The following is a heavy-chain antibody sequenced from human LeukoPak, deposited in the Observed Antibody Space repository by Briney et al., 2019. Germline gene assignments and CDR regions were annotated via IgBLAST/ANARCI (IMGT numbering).Heavy chain of an antibody. Sequence: GGSLRLSCAASGFTFSGSAMHWVRQASGKGLEWVGRIRSKANSYATAYAASVKGRFTISRDDSKNTAYLQMNSLKTEDTAVYCCTRLSGRDSVWGQGTLVTVSS. CDR1: GFTFSGSA. CDR2: IRSKANSYAT. CDR3: TRLSGRDSV. V-gene: IGHV3-73*01. D-gene: IGHD3-3*01. J-gene: IGHJ4*02.